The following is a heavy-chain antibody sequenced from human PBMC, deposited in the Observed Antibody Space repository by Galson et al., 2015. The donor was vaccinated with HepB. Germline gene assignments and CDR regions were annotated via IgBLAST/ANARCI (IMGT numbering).Heavy chain of an antibody. CDR3: ARDHITSIIEFYFDY. Sequence: SLRLSCAASGFTFSSHAMHWVRQAPGKGLEWVAAISFDGRNIYYVDSVKDRFTISRDNSRNTLSLQMNSLRLEDTALYYCARDHITSIIEFYFDYWGQGSLVTVSS. J-gene: IGHJ4*02. CDR2: ISFDGRNI. CDR1: GFTFSSHA. V-gene: IGHV3-30*03. D-gene: IGHD1-14*01.